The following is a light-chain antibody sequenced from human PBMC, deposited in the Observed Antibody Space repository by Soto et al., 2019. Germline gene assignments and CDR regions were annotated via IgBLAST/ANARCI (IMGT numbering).Light chain of an antibody. CDR3: CSYAGSYTHV. CDR2: EVA. Sequence: QSVLTQPASVSGSPGQSITISCTWTSRDIGFYNYVSWYQQHPGKAPKLIIYEVAKRHSGVSSRFSCSKSGNTASLTISGLQAEDEADYFCCSYAGSYTHVFGTGTKVTVL. CDR1: SRDIGFYNY. V-gene: IGLV2-14*01. J-gene: IGLJ1*01.